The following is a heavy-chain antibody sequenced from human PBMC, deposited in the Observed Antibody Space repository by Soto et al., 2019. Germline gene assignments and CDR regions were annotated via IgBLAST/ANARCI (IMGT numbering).Heavy chain of an antibody. D-gene: IGHD3-16*01. J-gene: IGHJ4*02. V-gene: IGHV4-34*01. CDR2: INHSGST. CDR3: ASAITFVYFDY. CDR1: GGSFSGYY. Sequence: SETLSLTCAVYGGSFSGYYWSWIRQPPGKGLEWIGEINHSGSTNYNPSLKSRVTISVDTSKNQFSLKLSSVTAADTAVYYCASAITFVYFDYWGQGTLVTVSS.